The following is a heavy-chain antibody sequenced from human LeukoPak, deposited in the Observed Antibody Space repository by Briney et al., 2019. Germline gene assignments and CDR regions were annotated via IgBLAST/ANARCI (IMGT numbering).Heavy chain of an antibody. CDR3: ARKGRYRTLKQQLTYYFDY. J-gene: IGHJ4*02. CDR2: INHSGST. CDR1: GGSISSGGYY. Sequence: PSETLSLTCTVSGGSISSGGYYWSWIRQHPGKGLEWIGEINHSGSTNYNPSLKSRVTISVDTSKNQFSLKLSSVTAADTAVYYCARKGRYRTLKQQLTYYFDYWGQGTLVTVSS. D-gene: IGHD6-13*01. V-gene: IGHV4-31*03.